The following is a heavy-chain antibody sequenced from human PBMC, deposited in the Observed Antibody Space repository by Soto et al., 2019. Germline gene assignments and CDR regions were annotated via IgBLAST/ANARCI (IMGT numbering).Heavy chain of an antibody. CDR3: ARGLSPGGGAFDY. D-gene: IGHD3-16*01. CDR2: INPSGGST. J-gene: IGHJ4*02. Sequence: QVQLVQSGAEVKKPGASVKVSCKASGYTFTRYYMHWVRQAPGQGLEWMGIINPSGGSTSYAQKFQGRVPLTRDPSTSTVYMERSSLRSEDTAVYYCARGLSPGGGAFDYWGQGTLVTVSS. V-gene: IGHV1-46*01. CDR1: GYTFTRYY.